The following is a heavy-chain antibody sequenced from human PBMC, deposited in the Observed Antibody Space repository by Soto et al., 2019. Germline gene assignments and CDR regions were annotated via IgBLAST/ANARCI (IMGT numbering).Heavy chain of an antibody. CDR2: INTNNGGA. Sequence: QVQLVQSGAEVKKPGASVKVSCKASGYTFTDYHIHWVRQAPGQGLEFMGWINTNNGGAGSAQQFQGRVTVTRDTSITTVYMELINLRSDDTAVYYCAREVGSDTPQPSYNWFGTWGQGTLITVSS. CDR1: GYTFTDYH. CDR3: AREVGSDTPQPSYNWFGT. V-gene: IGHV1-2*02. D-gene: IGHD6-25*01. J-gene: IGHJ5*02.